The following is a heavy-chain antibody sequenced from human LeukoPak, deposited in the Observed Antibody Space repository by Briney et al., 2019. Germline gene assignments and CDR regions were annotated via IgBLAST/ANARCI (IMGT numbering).Heavy chain of an antibody. CDR1: GFTLSSYA. D-gene: IGHD4-17*01. Sequence: GGSLRLSCAASGFTLSSYAMHWVRQAPGKGLQWVAVISYDGNTQHYADSVKGRLTISRDTSKNTLNLQMNSLRAEDTAVYYCARGYGDYIDYWGQGTLVTVSS. CDR3: ARGYGDYIDY. CDR2: ISYDGNTQ. V-gene: IGHV3-30*04. J-gene: IGHJ4*02.